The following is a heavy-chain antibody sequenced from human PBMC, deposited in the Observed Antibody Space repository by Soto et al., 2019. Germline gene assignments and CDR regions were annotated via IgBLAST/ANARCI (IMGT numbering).Heavy chain of an antibody. CDR2: ISGSADST. J-gene: IGHJ6*02. Sequence: EVQLLESGGGLVQPGGSLRLSCAASGFTFGSFALNWVRKPPGRGLGWSQIISGSADSTFYADSVKGRFTISRDNSKNMLYLQINSLRAEDTAVYYCAKTRGAMIYAISVYGMDVWGQGTTVTVSS. CDR1: GFTFGSFA. D-gene: IGHD2-8*01. CDR3: AKTRGAMIYAISVYGMDV. V-gene: IGHV3-23*01.